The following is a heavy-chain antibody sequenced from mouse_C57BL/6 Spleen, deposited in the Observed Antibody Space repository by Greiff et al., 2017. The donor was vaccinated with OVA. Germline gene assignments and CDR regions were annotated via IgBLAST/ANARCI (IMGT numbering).Heavy chain of an antibody. D-gene: IGHD4-1*01. CDR1: GYTFTDYN. CDR2: INPNNGGT. V-gene: IGHV1-22*01. J-gene: IGHJ2*01. Sequence: EVKLMESGPELVKPGASVKMSCKASGYTFTDYNMHWVKQSHGKSLEWIGYINPNNGGTSYNQKFKGKATLTVNKSSSTAYMELRSLTSEDSAVYYCARWDWDAVDYWGQGTTLTVFS. CDR3: ARWDWDAVDY.